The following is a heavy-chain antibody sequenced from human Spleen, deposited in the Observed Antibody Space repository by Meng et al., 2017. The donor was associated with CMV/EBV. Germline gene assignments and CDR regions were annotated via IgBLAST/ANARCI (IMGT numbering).Heavy chain of an antibody. Sequence: GSLRLSCTVSGGSISSRSFYWGWIRQPPGKGLEWTATIYYSGSTYYSPSLKSRVTILVGTSKNQFSLRLSSVTAADTAVYYCARVGNWNYVGDYWGQGTLVTVSS. CDR3: ARVGNWNYVGDY. CDR1: GGSISSRSFY. V-gene: IGHV4-39*07. D-gene: IGHD1-7*01. CDR2: IYYSGST. J-gene: IGHJ4*02.